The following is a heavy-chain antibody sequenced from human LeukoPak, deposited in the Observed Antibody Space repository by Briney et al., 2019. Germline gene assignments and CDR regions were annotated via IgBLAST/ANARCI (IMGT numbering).Heavy chain of an antibody. V-gene: IGHV4-34*01. J-gene: IGHJ3*02. CDR1: GGSFSGYH. D-gene: IGHD3-10*01. Sequence: SETLSLTCVVYGGSFSGYHWSWIRQPPGKGLEWIGEINHSGYTNYNPSLKSRVTISVDTSKNHFSLKLSSVTAADTAIYYCARRVRGVNDAFDIWGQGTMVTVSS. CDR3: ARRVRGVNDAFDI. CDR2: INHSGYT.